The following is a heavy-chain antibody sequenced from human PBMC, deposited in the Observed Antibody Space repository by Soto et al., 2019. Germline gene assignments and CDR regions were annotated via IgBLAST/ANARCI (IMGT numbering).Heavy chain of an antibody. CDR1: VVSISSSDW. CDR3: ARRTLGQFLELGFDA. Sequence: PSETLSLTCAVSVVSISSSDWWTWVRQPPGKGLEWLGEIYHGVGANHNPSLKSRVSISLDTSKNQFSLRLTSVTPADTAVYYCARRTLGQFLELGFDAWGQGNLVTVSS. J-gene: IGHJ5*02. CDR2: IYHGVGA. V-gene: IGHV4-4*02. D-gene: IGHD3-3*01.